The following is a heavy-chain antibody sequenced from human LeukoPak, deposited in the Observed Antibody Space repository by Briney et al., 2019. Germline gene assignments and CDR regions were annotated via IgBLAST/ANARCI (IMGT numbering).Heavy chain of an antibody. CDR1: RFIFSTYW. CDR3: ARDVGEYQILGFDY. V-gene: IGHV3-74*01. Sequence: GGSLRLSCAASRFIFSTYWMRWVRQAPGKGLVWVSRINSDGGRTNYADSVKGRFTISRDNSKNTLYLQMNSLRAEDTAIYYWARDVGEYQILGFDYWGQGTLVSVSS. CDR2: INSDGGRT. J-gene: IGHJ4*02. D-gene: IGHD3-10*01.